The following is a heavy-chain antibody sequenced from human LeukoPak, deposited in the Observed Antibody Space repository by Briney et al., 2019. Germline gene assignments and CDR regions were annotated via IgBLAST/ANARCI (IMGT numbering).Heavy chain of an antibody. V-gene: IGHV3-7*03. Sequence: GGSLRLSCAASGFIFSSDWMNWVRQAPGKGLEWVANIKQDGSEKYYVASVKGRFTISRDNAKNSLYLQMNSLRADGTAVYYCARGLRWPDFGGQGTLVTVSS. J-gene: IGHJ4*02. D-gene: IGHD4-23*01. CDR1: GFIFSSDW. CDR3: ARGLRWPDF. CDR2: IKQDGSEK.